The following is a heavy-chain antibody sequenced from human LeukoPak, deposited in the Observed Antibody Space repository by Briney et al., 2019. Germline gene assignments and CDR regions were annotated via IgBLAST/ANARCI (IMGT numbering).Heavy chain of an antibody. CDR1: GFTFSSYA. CDR3: ARDRRDIVATITPLWYFDY. CDR2: ISSSSSYI. V-gene: IGHV3-21*01. Sequence: GGSLRLSCAASGFTFSSYAMSWVRQAPGKGLEWVSSISSSSSYIYYADSVKGRFTISRDNAKNSLYLQMNSLRAEDTAVYYCARDRRDIVATITPLWYFDYWGQGTLVTVSS. D-gene: IGHD5-12*01. J-gene: IGHJ4*02.